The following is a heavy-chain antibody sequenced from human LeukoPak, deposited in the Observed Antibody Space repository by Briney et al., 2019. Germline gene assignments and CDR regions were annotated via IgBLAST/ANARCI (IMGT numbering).Heavy chain of an antibody. D-gene: IGHD1-26*01. CDR3: VKRTISGTYYDY. CDR2: INENGGST. J-gene: IGHJ4*02. CDR1: GFTFSSYA. Sequence: GGSLRLSCSASGFTFSSYAMHWVRQAPGKGLEYVSAINENGGSTYYADSVKGRFTISRDNSKNTLYLQMSSLRAEDTAVYYCVKRTISGTYYDYWGQGTLVTVSS. V-gene: IGHV3-64D*06.